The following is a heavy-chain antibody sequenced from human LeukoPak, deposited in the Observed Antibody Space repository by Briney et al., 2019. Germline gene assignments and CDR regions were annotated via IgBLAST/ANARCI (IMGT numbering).Heavy chain of an antibody. CDR3: AKVLGTWNWYFDL. V-gene: IGHV3-66*01. J-gene: IGHJ2*01. D-gene: IGHD1-7*01. CDR2: IYSGGST. CDR1: GFTVSSNC. Sequence: PGGSLRLSCAASGFTVSSNCMSWVRQAPGKGLEWVSVIYSGGSTYYADSVKGRFTISRDNSKNTLYLQMNSLRAEDTAVYYCAKVLGTWNWYFDLWGRGTLVTVSS.